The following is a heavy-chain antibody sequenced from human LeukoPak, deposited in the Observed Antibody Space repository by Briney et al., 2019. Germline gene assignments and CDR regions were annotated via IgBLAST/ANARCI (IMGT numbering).Heavy chain of an antibody. V-gene: IGHV1-18*01. Sequence: ASVKVSCKASGYTFTSYGISWVRQAPGQGLEWMGWISAYNGNTNYAQKLQGRVTMTTDTSTSTAYVELRSLRSDDTAVYYCARNYYDSSGPARYWGQGTLVTVSS. CDR3: ARNYYDSSGPARY. D-gene: IGHD3-22*01. CDR2: ISAYNGNT. J-gene: IGHJ4*02. CDR1: GYTFTSYG.